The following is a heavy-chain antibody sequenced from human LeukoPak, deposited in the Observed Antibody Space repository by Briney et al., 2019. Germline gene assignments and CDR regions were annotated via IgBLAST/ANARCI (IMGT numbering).Heavy chain of an antibody. V-gene: IGHV3-30-3*01. CDR1: GFTFSSYA. CDR3: ARGPVALVYFDY. Sequence: PGGSLRLSCAASGFTFSSYAMHWVRQAPGKGLEWVAVISYDGSNKYYADSVKGRFTISRDNSKNTLYLQMNSLRAEDTAVYYCARGPVALVYFDYWGQGTLVTVSS. D-gene: IGHD6-19*01. J-gene: IGHJ4*02. CDR2: ISYDGSNK.